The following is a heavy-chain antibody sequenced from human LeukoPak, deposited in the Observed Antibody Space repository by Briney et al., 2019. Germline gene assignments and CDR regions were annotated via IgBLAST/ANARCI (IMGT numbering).Heavy chain of an antibody. CDR2: ISGSGGST. CDR3: AKDKGSSSWYWGFDN. Sequence: PGGSLRLSCAASGFTFSSYAMSWVRQAPGKGLEWVSAISGSGGSTYYADSVKGRFTISRDNSKNTLYLQMNSLRAEDTAVYYCAKDKGSSSWYWGFDNWGQGTLVTVSS. V-gene: IGHV3-23*01. J-gene: IGHJ4*02. CDR1: GFTFSSYA. D-gene: IGHD6-13*01.